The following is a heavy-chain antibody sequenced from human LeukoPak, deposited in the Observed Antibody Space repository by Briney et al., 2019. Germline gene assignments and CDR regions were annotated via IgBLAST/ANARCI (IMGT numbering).Heavy chain of an antibody. Sequence: ASVKVSCKASGYTFTGYYMHWVRQAPGHGLEWMGWINPNSGGTNYAQKFQGRVTMTRDTSISTAYMELSRLRSDDTAVYYCATDILTGYLNDYWGQGTLVTVSS. D-gene: IGHD3-9*01. CDR1: GYTFTGYY. V-gene: IGHV1-2*02. J-gene: IGHJ4*02. CDR3: ATDILTGYLNDY. CDR2: INPNSGGT.